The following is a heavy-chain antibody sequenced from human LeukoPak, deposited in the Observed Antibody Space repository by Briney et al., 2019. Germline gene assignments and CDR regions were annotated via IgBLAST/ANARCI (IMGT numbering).Heavy chain of an antibody. CDR2: IKSKTDGGTT. J-gene: IGHJ4*02. CDR1: GFTFSNAW. D-gene: IGHD3-3*01. Sequence: PGGSLRLSCAASGFTFSNAWMSWVRQAPGKGLEWVGRIKSKTDGGTTDYAAPVEGRFTISRDDSKNTLYLQMNSLKTEDTAVYYCTTLTYYDFWSGYPDYWGQGTLVTVSS. V-gene: IGHV3-15*01. CDR3: TTLTYYDFWSGYPDY.